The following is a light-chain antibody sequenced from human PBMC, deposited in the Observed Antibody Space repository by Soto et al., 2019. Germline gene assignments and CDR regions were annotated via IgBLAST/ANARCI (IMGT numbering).Light chain of an antibody. CDR1: SSDVGGYAY. V-gene: IGLV2-14*01. CDR3: AAWDDSLSGLWV. J-gene: IGLJ3*02. CDR2: EVS. Sequence: QSALTQPASVSGSPGQSITISCTGTSSDVGGYAYVSWYQQYPGKAPKLVISEVSNRPSGVSHRFSGSRSGNTASLTISGLQAEDEADYYCAAWDDSLSGLWVFGGGTQLTVL.